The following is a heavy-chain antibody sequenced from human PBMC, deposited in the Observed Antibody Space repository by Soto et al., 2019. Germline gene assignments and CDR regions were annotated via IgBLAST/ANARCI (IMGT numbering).Heavy chain of an antibody. J-gene: IGHJ6*02. D-gene: IGHD3-3*02. V-gene: IGHV1-69*01. CDR3: ARLRSIVAVPESSCMDV. CDR2: IIPIFGTA. Sequence: QVQLVQSGAEVKKPGSSVKVSCKASGGTFSSYAISWVRQAPGQGLEWMGGIIPIFGTANYAQQFQGRVTITADESTSTAYMELRSLRSEDTAVYFCARLRSIVAVPESSCMDVWGQGNTVNVAS. CDR1: GGTFSSYA.